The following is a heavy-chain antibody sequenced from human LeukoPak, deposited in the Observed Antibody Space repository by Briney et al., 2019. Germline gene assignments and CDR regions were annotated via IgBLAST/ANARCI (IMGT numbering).Heavy chain of an antibody. CDR2: IYHSGST. CDR3: ARVDHDFWSGYFYYMDV. Sequence: SETLSLTCTVSGYSISSGYYWGWIRQPPGKGLERIGSIYHSGSTYYNPSLKSRVTISVDTSKNQFSLKLSSVTAADAAVYYCARVDHDFWSGYFYYMDVWGKGTTVTVSS. D-gene: IGHD3-3*01. V-gene: IGHV4-38-2*02. J-gene: IGHJ6*03. CDR1: GYSISSGYY.